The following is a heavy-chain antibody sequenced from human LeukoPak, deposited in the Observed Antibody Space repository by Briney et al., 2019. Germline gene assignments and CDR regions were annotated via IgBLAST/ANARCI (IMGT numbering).Heavy chain of an antibody. CDR2: ITHTSSYI. D-gene: IGHD3-10*01. Sequence: GGFLRLSCAASGFSFSSYTMNWVRQAPGKGLEWVSLITHTSSYIDYADSVKGRFTISRDNARNSLYLQMDSLRAEDTAVYYCGRSAPDPVGRPGYYYGIDVWGQGTTVTVSS. V-gene: IGHV3-21*01. J-gene: IGHJ6*02. CDR3: GRSAPDPVGRPGYYYGIDV. CDR1: GFSFSSYT.